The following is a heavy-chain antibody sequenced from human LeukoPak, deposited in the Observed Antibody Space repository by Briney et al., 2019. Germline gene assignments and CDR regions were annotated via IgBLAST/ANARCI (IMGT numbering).Heavy chain of an antibody. J-gene: IGHJ4*02. D-gene: IGHD5-12*01. V-gene: IGHV1-8*03. CDR1: GYTFTSYD. CDR3: ARGRSTGYPYYFEY. CDR2: MNPNSGST. Sequence: ASVKVSCKASGYTFTSYDINWVPQATGQGLQWMGWMNPNSGSTGYAQKFQGRVTITSNTSISTAYMELSGLRSEDTAVYYCARGRSTGYPYYFEYWGQGALVTVSS.